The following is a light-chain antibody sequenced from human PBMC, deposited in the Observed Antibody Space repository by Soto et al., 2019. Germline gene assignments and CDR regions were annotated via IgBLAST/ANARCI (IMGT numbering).Light chain of an antibody. CDR2: DVN. Sequence: SVLTQPASVYGSPGQSITFSCTGTSSDVGSYDYVSWHQQHPGKAPKLIIYDVNNRPSGVPSRFSGSKSGNTASLTISGLQTEDEADYYCCAYSTSGTHVFGTGTKVTVL. CDR1: SSDVGSYDY. J-gene: IGLJ1*01. V-gene: IGLV2-14*03. CDR3: CAYSTSGTHV.